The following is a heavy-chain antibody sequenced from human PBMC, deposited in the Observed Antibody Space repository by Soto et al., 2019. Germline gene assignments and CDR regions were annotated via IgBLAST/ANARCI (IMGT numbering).Heavy chain of an antibody. CDR1: GGSFSGYY. J-gene: IGHJ4*02. D-gene: IGHD2-2*01. V-gene: IGHV4-34*01. Sequence: SETLSLTCAVYGGSFSGYYWSWIRQPPGKGLEWIGEINHSGSTNYNPSLKSRVTISVDTSKNQFSLKLSSVTAADTAVYYCASCSSTSCPKRTFDYWGQGTLVTVSS. CDR2: INHSGST. CDR3: ASCSSTSCPKRTFDY.